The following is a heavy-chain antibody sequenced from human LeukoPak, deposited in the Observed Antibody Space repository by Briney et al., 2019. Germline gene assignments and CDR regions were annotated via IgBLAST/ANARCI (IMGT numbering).Heavy chain of an antibody. Sequence: GGSLRLSCSASGFTFSTYWMSWVRQAPGKGLEWVANIKQDGSERYYVDAVKGRFTISRDNAKNSLYLQMSRLRAEDTAVYYCAKAYYSSSRGDFDYWGQGTLVTVSS. CDR2: IKQDGSER. D-gene: IGHD6-13*01. V-gene: IGHV3-7*01. J-gene: IGHJ4*02. CDR1: GFTFSTYW. CDR3: AKAYYSSSRGDFDY.